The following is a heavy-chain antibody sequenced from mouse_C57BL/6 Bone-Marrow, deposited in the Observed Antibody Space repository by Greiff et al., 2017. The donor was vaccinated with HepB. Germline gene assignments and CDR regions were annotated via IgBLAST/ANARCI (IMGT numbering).Heavy chain of an antibody. V-gene: IGHV5-6*01. CDR2: ISSGGSYT. CDR1: GFTFSSYG. Sequence: EVQGVESGGDLVKPGGSLKLSCAASGFTFSSYGMSWVRQTPDKRLEWVATISSGGSYTYYPDSVKGRFTISRDNAKNTLYLQMSSLKSEDTAMYYCARPLDSSGYQFAYWGQGTLVTVSA. CDR3: ARPLDSSGYQFAY. D-gene: IGHD3-2*02. J-gene: IGHJ3*01.